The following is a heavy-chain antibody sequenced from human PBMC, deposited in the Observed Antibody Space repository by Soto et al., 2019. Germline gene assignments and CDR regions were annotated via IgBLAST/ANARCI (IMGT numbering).Heavy chain of an antibody. Sequence: QVQLVQSGAEVKKPGSSVRVSCKVSGDSFRNYDITWVRQSPGQGLEWMGGIMPVFGTAVYAQKFQGRVTRSADEFTTTASLELSSLSSDETTVYFCARALDYDLLTAREYALDVWGQGTTVTV. CDR3: ARALDYDLLTAREYALDV. CDR2: IMPVFGTA. V-gene: IGHV1-69*01. CDR1: GDSFRNYD. D-gene: IGHD3-9*01. J-gene: IGHJ6*02.